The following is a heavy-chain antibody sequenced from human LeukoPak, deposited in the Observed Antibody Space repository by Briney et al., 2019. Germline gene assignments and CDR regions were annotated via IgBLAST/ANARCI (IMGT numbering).Heavy chain of an antibody. V-gene: IGHV1-18*01. D-gene: IGHD4-11*01. CDR1: GYTFTSYG. Sequence: GASVKVSCKASGYTFTSYGISWVRQAPGQGLEWMGWISAYNGNTNYAQKLQGRVTMTTDTSTSTAYMELRSLRSDDTAVYYCARGTTVTTDSYYYYGMDVWGQGTTVTVSS. J-gene: IGHJ6*02. CDR3: ARGTTVTTDSYYYYGMDV. CDR2: ISAYNGNT.